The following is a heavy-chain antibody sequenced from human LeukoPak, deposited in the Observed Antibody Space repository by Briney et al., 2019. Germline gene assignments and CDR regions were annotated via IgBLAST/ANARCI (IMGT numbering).Heavy chain of an antibody. CDR3: AKAAAVAGSSSWFDP. CDR2: ISGSGGST. D-gene: IGHD6-19*01. V-gene: IGHV3-23*01. CDR1: GFTFSSCA. Sequence: HPGGSLRLSCAASGFTFSSCAMSWVRQAPGKGLEWVSAISGSGGSTYYADSVKGRFTISRDNSKNTLYLQMNSLRAEDTAVYYCAKAAAVAGSSSWFDPWGQGTLVTVSS. J-gene: IGHJ5*02.